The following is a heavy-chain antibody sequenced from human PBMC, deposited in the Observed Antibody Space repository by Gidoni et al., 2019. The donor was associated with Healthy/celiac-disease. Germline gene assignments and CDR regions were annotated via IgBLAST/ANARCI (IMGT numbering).Heavy chain of an antibody. Sequence: EVQLVESGGGLVKPGGSLRLSCAASGFTFSSYSMNWVRQAPGKGLEWVSAISSSSSYIYYADSVKGRFTISRDNAKNSLYLQMNSLRAEDTAVYYCARDRGAGAGSWFDPWGQGTLVTVSS. CDR3: ARDRGAGAGSWFDP. D-gene: IGHD1-26*01. V-gene: IGHV3-21*01. J-gene: IGHJ5*02. CDR2: ISSSSSYI. CDR1: GFTFSSYS.